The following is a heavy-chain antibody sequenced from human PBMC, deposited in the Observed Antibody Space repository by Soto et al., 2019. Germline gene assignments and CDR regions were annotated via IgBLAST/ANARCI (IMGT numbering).Heavy chain of an antibody. V-gene: IGHV3-30*18. Sequence: QVQLVESGGGVVQPGRSLRLSCAASGFTFSSYGMHWVRQAPGKGLEWVAVISYDGSNKNYADSVKGRLTISRDNSKNTRYLQMNSLRAEDAAVYYCAKETYSGPLGYWGQGTLVTVSS. CDR2: ISYDGSNK. CDR3: AKETYSGPLGY. D-gene: IGHD2-15*01. CDR1: GFTFSSYG. J-gene: IGHJ4*02.